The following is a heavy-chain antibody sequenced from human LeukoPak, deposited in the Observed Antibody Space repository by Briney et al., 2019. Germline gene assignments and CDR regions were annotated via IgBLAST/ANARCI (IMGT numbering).Heavy chain of an antibody. J-gene: IGHJ5*02. D-gene: IGHD3-22*01. CDR2: IYYSGST. Sequence: PSEALSLTCTVSGGSISSTTYYWGWIRQPPGKGLEWIGSIYYSGSTYYNSSLKSRVTISVDTSKNQFSLKLSSVTAADTAVYYCARVSPYGYYDSSGYYNRFDPWGQGTLVTVSS. V-gene: IGHV4-39*07. CDR3: ARVSPYGYYDSSGYYNRFDP. CDR1: GGSISSTTYY.